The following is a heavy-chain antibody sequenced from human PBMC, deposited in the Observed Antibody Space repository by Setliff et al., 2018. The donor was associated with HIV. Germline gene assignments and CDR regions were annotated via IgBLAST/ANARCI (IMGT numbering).Heavy chain of an antibody. Sequence: SETLSLTCDVSGFSISSRYYWGWIRQSPGKGLEWIGNIYHTGSSYYNPSLNDRATISLDTSKNQFSLKLNSVTAADTAVYYCARGIMTTEILGVYYFDYWGQGTLVTVSS. CDR1: GFSISSRYY. D-gene: IGHD3-16*01. CDR2: IYHTGSS. J-gene: IGHJ4*02. V-gene: IGHV4-38-2*01. CDR3: ARGIMTTEILGVYYFDY.